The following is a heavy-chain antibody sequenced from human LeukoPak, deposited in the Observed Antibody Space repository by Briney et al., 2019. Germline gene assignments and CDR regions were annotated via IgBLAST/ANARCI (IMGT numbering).Heavy chain of an antibody. D-gene: IGHD3-3*01. CDR3: ARSSITIFGVPSHFDY. Sequence: GESLKISCKGSGYSFTSYWIGWVRQMPGKGLEWMGIIYPGDSDTRYSPSFQGQVTISADKSISTAYLQWSSLKASDTAMYYCARSSITIFGVPSHFDYWGQGTLVTVSS. V-gene: IGHV5-51*01. CDR1: GYSFTSYW. J-gene: IGHJ4*02. CDR2: IYPGDSDT.